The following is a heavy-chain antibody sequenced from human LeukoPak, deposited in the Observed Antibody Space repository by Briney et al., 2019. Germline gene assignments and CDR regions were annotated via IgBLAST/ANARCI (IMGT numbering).Heavy chain of an antibody. Sequence: SETLSLTCTVSGGSISSSSYYWGWIRQFPGKGLEWIGNIYNIGSVTYKPSLRSRVTMSIDMSKKQLSLRLTSVTAADTAVYFCATNSSGSALDYWGQGILVTVSP. D-gene: IGHD3-22*01. CDR3: ATNSSGSALDY. CDR2: IYNIGSV. V-gene: IGHV4-61*05. J-gene: IGHJ4*02. CDR1: GGSISSSSYY.